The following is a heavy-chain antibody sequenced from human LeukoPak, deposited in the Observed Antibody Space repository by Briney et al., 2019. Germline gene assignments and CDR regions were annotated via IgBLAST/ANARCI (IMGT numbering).Heavy chain of an antibody. CDR3: ARGEIAVPGRDYGMDV. V-gene: IGHV3-30-3*01. CDR2: ISYDGSNK. D-gene: IGHD6-19*01. CDR1: GFTFSSYA. Sequence: HRGGSLRLSCAASGFTFSSYAMHWVRQAPGKGLEWVAVISYDGSNKYYADSVKGRFTIPRDNSKNTLYLQMNSLRAEDTAVYYCARGEIAVPGRDYGMDVWGQGTTVTVSS. J-gene: IGHJ6*02.